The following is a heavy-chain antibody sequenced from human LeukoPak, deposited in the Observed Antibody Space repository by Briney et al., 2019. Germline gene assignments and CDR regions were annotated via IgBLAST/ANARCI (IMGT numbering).Heavy chain of an antibody. CDR1: GGSFSGYY. V-gene: IGHV4-34*01. Sequence: SETLSLTCAVYGGSFSGYYWSWIRQPPGKGLEWIGEINHSGSTNYNPSLKSRVTISVDTSKNQFSLKLSSVTAADTAVYYCARLVTPRDYWGQGTLVTVSS. CDR2: INHSGST. J-gene: IGHJ4*02. D-gene: IGHD2-21*02. CDR3: ARLVTPRDY.